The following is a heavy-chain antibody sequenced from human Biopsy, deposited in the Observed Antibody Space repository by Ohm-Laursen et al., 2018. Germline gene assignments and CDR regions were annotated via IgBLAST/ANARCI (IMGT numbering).Heavy chain of an antibody. V-gene: IGHV3-9*01. CDR3: TKNLIPAGTDV. CDR2: INWNSDNL. D-gene: IGHD2-21*01. CDR1: GFIFGDYA. J-gene: IGHJ6*02. Sequence: SLRLSCSASGFIFGDYAMHWVRQAPGKGLEWVSGINWNSDNLGYADSVKGRFTVSRDNAKKSLYLEMNSLRPEDTALYYCTKNLIPAGTDVWGQGTTVTVSS.